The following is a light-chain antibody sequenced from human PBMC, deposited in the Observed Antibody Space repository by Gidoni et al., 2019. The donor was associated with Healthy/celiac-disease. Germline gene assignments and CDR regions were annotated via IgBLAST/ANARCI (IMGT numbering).Light chain of an antibody. CDR3: CSYAGSYTFVV. CDR1: SSNVGGYNY. Sequence: QSALNQPRSVSGSPGQSVTISCTGTSSNVGGYNYVSWYQQHPGKAPKLMIYDVSKRPSGFPDRFSGSKSGNTASLTISGLQAEDEADYYCCSYAGSYTFVVFGGGTKLTVL. CDR2: DVS. J-gene: IGLJ2*01. V-gene: IGLV2-11*01.